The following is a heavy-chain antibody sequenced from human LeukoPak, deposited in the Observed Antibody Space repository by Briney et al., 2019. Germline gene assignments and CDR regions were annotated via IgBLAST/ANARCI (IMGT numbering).Heavy chain of an antibody. Sequence: GGSLKLSCAASGLTFSGSAMHWVRQASGKGLEWVGRIRSKANSYATAYAASVKGRFTISRDDSKNTAYLQMNSLKTEDTAVYYCTRHGYSGYDVDYWGQGTLVTVSS. CDR1: GLTFSGSA. V-gene: IGHV3-73*01. D-gene: IGHD5-12*01. CDR2: IRSKANSYAT. CDR3: TRHGYSGYDVDY. J-gene: IGHJ4*02.